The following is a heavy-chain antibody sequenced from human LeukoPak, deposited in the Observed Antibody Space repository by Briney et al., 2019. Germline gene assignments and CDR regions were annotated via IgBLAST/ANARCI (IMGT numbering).Heavy chain of an antibody. CDR3: ARVKSYYYDTSDKDAFDI. Sequence: ASVKVSCKASGYTFTSYYMHWVRQAPGQGLEWMGIINPSRGSTSQAQTFQGRVTMTRDTSTSTVYMELSSLRSEDTAVYYCARVKSYYYDTSDKDAFDIWGQGTMVTVSS. CDR2: INPSRGST. D-gene: IGHD3-22*01. J-gene: IGHJ3*02. V-gene: IGHV1-46*01. CDR1: GYTFTSYY.